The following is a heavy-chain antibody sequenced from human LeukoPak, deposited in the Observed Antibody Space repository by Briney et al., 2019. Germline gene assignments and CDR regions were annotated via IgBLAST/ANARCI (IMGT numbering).Heavy chain of an antibody. CDR3: ARIRVVVPAAISYYYYMDV. CDR2: ISYSGST. J-gene: IGHJ6*03. V-gene: IGHV4-59*11. Sequence: SETLSLTCTVSDDSFSSHYWTWIRQPPGKGLEWIGYISYSGSTNYNPSLKSRVTISVDTSKKQFSLRLTSVTAADTAVYYCARIRVVVPAAISYYYYMDVWGKGTTVTVSS. D-gene: IGHD2-2*01. CDR1: DDSFSSHY.